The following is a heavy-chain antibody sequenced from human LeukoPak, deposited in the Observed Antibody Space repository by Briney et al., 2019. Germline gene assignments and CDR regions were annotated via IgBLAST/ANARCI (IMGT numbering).Heavy chain of an antibody. D-gene: IGHD4-11*01. Sequence: SVKVSCKASGGTFSSHAISWVRQAPGQGLEWMGGIIPIFGTANYAQKFQGRVTITADESTSTAYMELSSLRSEDTAVYYCARSPLNIGSHYSFFDYWGQGTLVTVSS. V-gene: IGHV1-69*13. CDR2: IIPIFGTA. J-gene: IGHJ4*02. CDR1: GGTFSSHA. CDR3: ARSPLNIGSHYSFFDY.